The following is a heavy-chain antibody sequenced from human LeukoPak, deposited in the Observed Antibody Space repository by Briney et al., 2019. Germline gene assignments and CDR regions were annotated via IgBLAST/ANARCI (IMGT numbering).Heavy chain of an antibody. CDR3: AKMKGHTPPKYYMDV. CDR1: GFTLSGFA. D-gene: IGHD1-26*01. CDR2: ISGSGDNT. V-gene: IGHV3-23*01. Sequence: GGSLRLSCAASGFTLSGFAMSWVRRTPGEGVECVSGISGSGDNTLYAASVKGRFTNSSDNSKNTLNPENKSLRAEDTAIYYCAKMKGHTPPKYYMDVWGQGTTVTVSS. J-gene: IGHJ6*01.